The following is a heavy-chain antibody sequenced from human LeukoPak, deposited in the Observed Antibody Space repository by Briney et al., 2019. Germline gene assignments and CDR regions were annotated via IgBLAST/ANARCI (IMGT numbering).Heavy chain of an antibody. CDR2: ISAYNGHT. CDR3: ARVRGSSGYDGNYYYHYMDV. CDR1: GYTFTSYG. V-gene: IGHV1-18*01. Sequence: GASVKVSCKASGYTFTSYGISWVRQAPGQGLEWMGWISAYNGHTNYAQKLQGRVTMTTDTSTSTAYMELRSLRSDDTAVYYCARVRGSSGYDGNYYYHYMDVWGKGTTVTISS. D-gene: IGHD5-12*01. J-gene: IGHJ6*03.